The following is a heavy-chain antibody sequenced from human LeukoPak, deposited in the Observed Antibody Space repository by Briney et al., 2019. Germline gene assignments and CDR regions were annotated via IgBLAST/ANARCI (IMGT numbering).Heavy chain of an antibody. CDR3: ARPGSSGVPYYYMDV. J-gene: IGHJ6*03. CDR2: ISSSGSTI. CDR1: GFTFSDYY. D-gene: IGHD2-2*01. Sequence: GGSLRLSCAASGFTFSDYYMSWIRQAPGKGLEWVSYISSSGSTIYYADSVKGRFTISRDNAKNSLYLQMNSLRAEDTAVYYCARPGSSGVPYYYMDVWGKGTTVTISS. V-gene: IGHV3-11*01.